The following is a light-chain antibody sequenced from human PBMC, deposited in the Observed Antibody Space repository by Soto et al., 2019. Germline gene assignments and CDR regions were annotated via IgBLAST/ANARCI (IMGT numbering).Light chain of an antibody. V-gene: IGLV2-11*01. Sequence: QSVLTQPRSVSGSPEQSVTISCTGTSSDVGGYNYVSWYQQHPGKAPKLMIYDVSERPSGVPDRFSGSKSGTTASLTISGLQAEDEADYYCCSYAGSYTYVFGTGTKVTVL. J-gene: IGLJ1*01. CDR2: DVS. CDR1: SSDVGGYNY. CDR3: CSYAGSYTYV.